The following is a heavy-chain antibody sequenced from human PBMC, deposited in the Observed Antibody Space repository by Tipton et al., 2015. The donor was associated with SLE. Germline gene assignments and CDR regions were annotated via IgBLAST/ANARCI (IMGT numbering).Heavy chain of an antibody. J-gene: IGHJ4*02. Sequence: SLRLSCAASGFTFSNYAIIWVRQAPGKGLEYVASIRYNGNNRRYADSVKGRFNISRDNSRDTVYLQMNSLTTEDTAVYYCAKARLNEGGFDYWGQGTLVTVPP. CDR1: GFTFSNYA. D-gene: IGHD1-1*01. CDR2: IRYNGNNR. CDR3: AKARLNEGGFDY. V-gene: IGHV3-30*02.